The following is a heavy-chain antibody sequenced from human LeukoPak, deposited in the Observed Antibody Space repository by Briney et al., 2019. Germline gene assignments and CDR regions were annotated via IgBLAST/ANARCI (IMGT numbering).Heavy chain of an antibody. CDR2: INPNSGGT. CDR1: EYTFTDYY. J-gene: IGHJ4*02. D-gene: IGHD1-26*01. CDR3: ARDAWLVGATNLYYFDH. Sequence: GASVKVSCKASEYTFTDYYMHWGRQAPGQGLEWMGWINPNSGGTKYAQKFQGRVTMTRDPSISTAYMELSRLRFDDTAVYYCARDAWLVGATNLYYFDHWGQGTPVTVSS. V-gene: IGHV1-2*02.